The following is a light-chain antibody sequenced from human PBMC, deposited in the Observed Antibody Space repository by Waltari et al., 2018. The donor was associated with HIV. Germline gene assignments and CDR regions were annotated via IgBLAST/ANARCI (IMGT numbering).Light chain of an antibody. CDR2: KAS. V-gene: IGKV1-5*03. Sequence: DIQMTQSPSTLSASVGDRVTITCRASQSIGSWLAWYQQKPGKAPNLLIYKASSLESGVPSRFSGSGSGTEFTLTISSLQPDDFVTYYCQQYNSYVSFGQGTRLEI. CDR3: QQYNSYVS. CDR1: QSIGSW. J-gene: IGKJ2*01.